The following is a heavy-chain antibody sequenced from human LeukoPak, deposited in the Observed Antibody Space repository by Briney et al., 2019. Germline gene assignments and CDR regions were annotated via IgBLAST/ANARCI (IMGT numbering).Heavy chain of an antibody. CDR2: INRSGST. V-gene: IGHV4-34*01. CDR1: GGSFSGYY. CDR3: ARGGLTYSPFGY. D-gene: IGHD1-20*01. Sequence: SETLSLTCAVYGGSFSGYYWSWIRQPPGKGLEWIGEINRSGSTNYNPSLKSRVTISVDTSKNQFSLKLSSVTAADTAVYYCARGGLTYSPFGYWGQGTLVTVSS. J-gene: IGHJ4*02.